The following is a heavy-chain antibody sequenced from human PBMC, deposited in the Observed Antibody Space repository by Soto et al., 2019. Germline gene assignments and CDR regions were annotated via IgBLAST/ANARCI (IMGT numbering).Heavy chain of an antibody. CDR2: INPSGGST. J-gene: IGHJ4*02. Sequence: QVQLVQSGAEVKKPGASVKVSCKASGYTFTSYYMHWVRQAPGQGLEWMGIINPSGGSTSYAQKFQGRVTMTRDTSTSTVYMELSSLRSEDTAVYYCARDRLDIVATSTGGLDYWGQGTLVTVSS. CDR1: GYTFTSYY. CDR3: ARDRLDIVATSTGGLDY. V-gene: IGHV1-46*01. D-gene: IGHD5-12*01.